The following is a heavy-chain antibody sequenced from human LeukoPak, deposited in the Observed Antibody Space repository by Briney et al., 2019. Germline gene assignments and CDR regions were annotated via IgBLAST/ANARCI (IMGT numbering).Heavy chain of an antibody. J-gene: IGHJ4*02. CDR1: GFTFSNHA. Sequence: GGSLRLSCAASGFTFSNHAMSWVRQAPGKGLEWVSALSGSGGSTYYADSVRGRFTISRDNSKNTLSLQMNSLRAEDTAVYYCAKTLSGYYGSGSYDYWGQGTLVTVSS. CDR2: LSGSGGST. D-gene: IGHD3-10*01. CDR3: AKTLSGYYGSGSYDY. V-gene: IGHV3-23*01.